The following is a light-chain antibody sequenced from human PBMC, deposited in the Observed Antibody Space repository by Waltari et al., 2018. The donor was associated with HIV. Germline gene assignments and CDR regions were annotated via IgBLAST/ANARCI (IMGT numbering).Light chain of an antibody. J-gene: IGKJ5*01. V-gene: IGKV1-33*01. CDR3: QQTYRIPQT. Sequence: DIQMTQSPSSLSASVGDRVTITCQASQDISNYLNWYQQKPGKAPKLLIYDASNLETGVPSRFSGSGSGTDFTFTISSLQPEDFATYFCQQTYRIPQTFGQGTRVDIK. CDR2: DAS. CDR1: QDISNY.